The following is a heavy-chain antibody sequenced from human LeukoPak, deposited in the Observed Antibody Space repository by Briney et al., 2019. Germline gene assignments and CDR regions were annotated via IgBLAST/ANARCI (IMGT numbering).Heavy chain of an antibody. J-gene: IGHJ5*02. Sequence: GASVKVSCKASGYTFTSYDINWVRQATGQGLEWMGWMNPNSGNTGYAQKFQGRVTMTRNTSISTAYMELSSLRSEDTAVYYCARGRACIVVVPAAIDWFDPWGQGTLVTVSS. V-gene: IGHV1-8*01. CDR1: GYTFTSYD. D-gene: IGHD2-2*01. CDR2: MNPNSGNT. CDR3: ARGRACIVVVPAAIDWFDP.